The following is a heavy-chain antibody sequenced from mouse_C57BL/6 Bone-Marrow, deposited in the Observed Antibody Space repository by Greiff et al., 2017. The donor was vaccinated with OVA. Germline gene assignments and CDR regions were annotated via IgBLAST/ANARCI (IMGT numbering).Heavy chain of an antibody. CDR1: GFTFSDYG. V-gene: IGHV5-17*01. Sequence: EVKVVESGGGLVKPGGSLKLSCAASGFTFSDYGMHWVRQAPEKGLEWVAYISSGSSTIYYADTVKGRFTISRDNAKNTLFLQMTRPRSEDTAMYYGARPGDYYGSSSAWLAYGGQGTLVTVSA. J-gene: IGHJ3*01. CDR3: ARPGDYYGSSSAWLAY. CDR2: ISSGSSTI. D-gene: IGHD1-1*01.